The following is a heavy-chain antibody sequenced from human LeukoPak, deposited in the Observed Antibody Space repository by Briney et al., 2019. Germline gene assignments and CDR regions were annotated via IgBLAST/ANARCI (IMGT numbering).Heavy chain of an antibody. CDR3: AKPQYCTTGVCSRFDC. J-gene: IGHJ4*02. V-gene: IGHV3-30*04. D-gene: IGHD2-8*01. Sequence: GGSLRLSCAASGFTFSSYAMHWVRQAPGKGLEWVAVISYDGSNKYYADSVKGRFTISRDNSKNTLYLRMNSLRVEDTAVYYCAKPQYCTTGVCSRFDCWGQGTLVTVSS. CDR1: GFTFSSYA. CDR2: ISYDGSNK.